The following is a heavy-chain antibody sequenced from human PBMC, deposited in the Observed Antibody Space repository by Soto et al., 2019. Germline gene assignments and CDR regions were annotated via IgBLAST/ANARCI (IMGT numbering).Heavy chain of an antibody. V-gene: IGHV3-23*01. Sequence: EVQVLESGGGLVQPGGSLRLSCAASGFTFSSYAMRWVRQAPGKGLEWVSAISHSGGSTYYADSVKGRFTISRDNSKNTLYLQMNSLRAEDTAVYYCAKDRERDAWYEDYWGQGTLVTVSS. CDR3: AKDRERDAWYEDY. J-gene: IGHJ4*02. CDR2: ISHSGGST. CDR1: GFTFSSYA. D-gene: IGHD6-13*01.